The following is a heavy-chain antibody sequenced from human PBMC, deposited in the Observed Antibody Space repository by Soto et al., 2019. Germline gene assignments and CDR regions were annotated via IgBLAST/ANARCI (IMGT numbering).Heavy chain of an antibody. Sequence: LGESLKISCRTSGYRFTSYWIAWVRQMPGKGLEWMGIIFPSDSDTRYSPSFQGQVTISADRSTSTVFLQWASLKASDTAVYFCARKDKSGYFNWFDPWGQGTLVTRLL. J-gene: IGHJ5*02. CDR1: GYRFTSYW. CDR2: IFPSDSDT. CDR3: ARKDKSGYFNWFDP. D-gene: IGHD3-22*01. V-gene: IGHV5-51*01.